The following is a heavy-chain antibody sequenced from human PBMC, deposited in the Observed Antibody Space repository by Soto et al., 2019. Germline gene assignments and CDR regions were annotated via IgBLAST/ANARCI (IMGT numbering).Heavy chain of an antibody. J-gene: IGHJ4*02. CDR2: IHYSGST. D-gene: IGHD3-16*01. Sequence: QLQLQESGPGLVKPSETLSLTSTVSGGSIHSNNYYWGWILQPPGRGLECIANIHYSGSTHYNPSLKSRVTISVDTSKNQFSLKLSSVTAADTAVYYCSSFFHRRGEFTFPYSFDYWGQGTLVTVSS. CDR3: SSFFHRRGEFTFPYSFDY. CDR1: GGSIHSNNYY. V-gene: IGHV4-39*01.